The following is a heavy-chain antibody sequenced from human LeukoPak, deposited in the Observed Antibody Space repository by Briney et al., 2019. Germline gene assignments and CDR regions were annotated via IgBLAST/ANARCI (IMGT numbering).Heavy chain of an antibody. D-gene: IGHD2-2*02. V-gene: IGHV3-23*01. J-gene: IGHJ4*02. CDR2: ISGSGGST. CDR3: AKDSVDIVVVPAAIHY. Sequence: GGSLRLSCAASGFTFSSYAMSWVRQAPGKGLEWVSAISGSGGSTYYADSVKGRFTISRDNSKNTLYLQMNSLRAEDTAVYYCAKDSVDIVVVPAAIHYWGQETLVTVSS. CDR1: GFTFSSYA.